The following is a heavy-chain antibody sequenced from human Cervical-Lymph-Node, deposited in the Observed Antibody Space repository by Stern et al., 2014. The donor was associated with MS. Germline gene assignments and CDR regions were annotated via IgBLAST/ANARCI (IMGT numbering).Heavy chain of an antibody. CDR3: ARPSNSGLFLQY. V-gene: IGHV5-51*01. J-gene: IGHJ1*01. CDR1: GYIFTTYW. D-gene: IGHD6-19*01. CDR2: IYPGDSDT. Sequence: EVQLVESGAEVKKPGESLKISCKGSGYIFTTYWIALGRPMPGRGLEWMGLIYPGDSDTRYSPSFHGHGRISVDTSISTPYLQWSSLKASDTAIYYCARPSNSGLFLQYWGQGTLVSVSS.